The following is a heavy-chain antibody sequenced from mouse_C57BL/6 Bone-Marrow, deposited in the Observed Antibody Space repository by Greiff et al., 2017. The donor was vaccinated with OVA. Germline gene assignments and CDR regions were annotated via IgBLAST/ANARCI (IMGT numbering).Heavy chain of an antibody. Sequence: EVKVVDSGGGLVQPGGSLKLSCAASGFTFSDYYMYWVRQTPEKRLEWVAYISNGGGSTYYPDTVKGRFTISRDNAKNTLYLQMSRLKSEDTAMYYCARHYYGYFDYWGQGTTLTVSS. D-gene: IGHD1-1*01. J-gene: IGHJ2*01. V-gene: IGHV5-12*01. CDR3: ARHYYGYFDY. CDR1: GFTFSDYY. CDR2: ISNGGGST.